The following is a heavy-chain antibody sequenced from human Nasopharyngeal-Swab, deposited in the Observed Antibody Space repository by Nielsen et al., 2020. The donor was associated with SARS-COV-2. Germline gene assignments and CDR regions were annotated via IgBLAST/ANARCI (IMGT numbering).Heavy chain of an antibody. J-gene: IGHJ5*02. CDR1: GGSISSYY. V-gene: IGHV4-59*08. D-gene: IGHD2-15*01. Sequence: ESLKISCTVSGGSISSYYWSWIRQPPGKGLEWIGYIYYSGSTYYNPSLKSRVTISVDTSKNQFSLKLSSVTAADTAVYYCARGLTCSGGSCYSEWFDPWGQGTLVTVSS. CDR2: IYYSGST. CDR3: ARGLTCSGGSCYSEWFDP.